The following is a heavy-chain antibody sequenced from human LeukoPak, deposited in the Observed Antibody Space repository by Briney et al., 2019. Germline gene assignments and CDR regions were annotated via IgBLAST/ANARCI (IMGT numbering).Heavy chain of an antibody. J-gene: IGHJ5*02. D-gene: IGHD4-17*01. CDR1: GYSISSGYY. Sequence: PSETLSLTCTVSGYSISSGYYWGWIRQPPGKGLEWIGSIYHSGSTCYNPSLKSRVTISVDTSKNQFSLKLSSVTAADTAVYYCARRRRAVHINWFDPWGQGTLVTVSS. CDR3: ARRRRAVHINWFDP. V-gene: IGHV4-38-2*02. CDR2: IYHSGST.